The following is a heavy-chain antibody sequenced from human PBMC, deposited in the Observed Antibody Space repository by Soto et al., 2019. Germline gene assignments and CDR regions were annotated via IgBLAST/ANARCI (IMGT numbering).Heavy chain of an antibody. Sequence: QDQLVQSGAEVKKPGASVKVSCKASGYTFTSYGISWVRQAPGQGLERMGWISAYNGNTNYAQKLQGRVTMTTDTSTSTAYMELRSLRSDDTAVYYCARDGALWENYYYYGMDVWDQGTTVTVSS. CDR2: ISAYNGNT. CDR3: ARDGALWENYYYYGMDV. V-gene: IGHV1-18*01. D-gene: IGHD1-26*01. CDR1: GYTFTSYG. J-gene: IGHJ6*02.